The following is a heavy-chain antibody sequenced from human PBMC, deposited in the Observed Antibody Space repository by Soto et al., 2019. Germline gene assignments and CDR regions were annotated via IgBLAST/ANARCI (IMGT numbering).Heavy chain of an antibody. CDR1: GSSVISGSYY. J-gene: IGHJ5*01. Sequence: SETLSVTCTVSGSSVISGSYYWRWFRQPPGKGLGWIGYFYYSGGTNYNPSLKRRVTISVDIPISTAYLQWSSLRASDTPLSFCARVRKNWFDSWAQRTMGTVSS. CDR2: FYYSGGT. CDR3: ARVRKNWFDS. V-gene: IGHV4-61*03.